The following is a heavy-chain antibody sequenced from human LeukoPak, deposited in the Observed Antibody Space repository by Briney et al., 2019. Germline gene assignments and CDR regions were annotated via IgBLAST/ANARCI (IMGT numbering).Heavy chain of an antibody. CDR3: ARETSGAFDI. CDR1: GGTFSSYA. Sequence: ASVKVSCKASGGTFSSYAISWVRQAPGQGLEWMGGIIPIFGTANYAQKFQGRVTITTDESTSTAHMELSSLRSEDTAVYYCARETSGAFDIWGQGTMVTVSS. CDR2: IIPIFGTA. D-gene: IGHD1-26*01. J-gene: IGHJ3*02. V-gene: IGHV1-69*05.